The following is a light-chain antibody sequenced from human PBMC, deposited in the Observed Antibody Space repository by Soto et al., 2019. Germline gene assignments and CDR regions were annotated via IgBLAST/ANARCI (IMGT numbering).Light chain of an antibody. CDR3: LQHNNYPRT. Sequence: DIQMTQSPSYLSASVGDRVTLSCRASQSISTYLNWYQHKPGRAPKLLIYAASSLQSGVPSRFSGSGSGTDFTLTISSLQPEDFATYYCLQHNNYPRTFGQGTKVDIK. CDR1: QSISTY. CDR2: AAS. V-gene: IGKV1-39*01. J-gene: IGKJ1*01.